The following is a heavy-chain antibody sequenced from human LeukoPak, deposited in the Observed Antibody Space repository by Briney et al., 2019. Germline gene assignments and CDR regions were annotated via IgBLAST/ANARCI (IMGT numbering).Heavy chain of an antibody. D-gene: IGHD3-10*01. CDR1: GGSISYSSYY. CDR3: ARAPRITMVRGAIDY. V-gene: IGHV4-39*02. J-gene: IGHJ4*02. CDR2: IYYTGSS. Sequence: SETLSLTCTVSGGSISYSSYYWGWIRQPPGKGLEWIGSIYYTGSSYYNPSLKSRVTISVDTSKNQFSLKLRSVTAADTAVYYCARAPRITMVRGAIDYWGQGTLVTVSS.